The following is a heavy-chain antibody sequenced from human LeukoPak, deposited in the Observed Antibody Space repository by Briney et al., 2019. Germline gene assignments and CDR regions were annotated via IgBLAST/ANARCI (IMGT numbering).Heavy chain of an antibody. CDR2: IRYDGIDK. CDR1: GFTFSTYD. J-gene: IGHJ4*02. V-gene: IGHV3-30*02. D-gene: IGHD3-22*01. CDR3: ARRPSPFDSSGYYHLVD. Sequence: GGSLRLSCAASGFTFSTYDMHWVRQAPGKGLEWVAFIRYDGIDKYYADSVKGRFTLSRDNSKNTLYLQMNSLRAEDTAVYYCARRPSPFDSSGYYHLVDWGQGTLVTVSS.